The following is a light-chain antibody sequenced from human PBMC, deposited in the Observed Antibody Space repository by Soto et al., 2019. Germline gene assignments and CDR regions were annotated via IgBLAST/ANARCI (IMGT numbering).Light chain of an antibody. CDR3: QQFGLSPT. CDR2: GAS. CDR1: QTISSTF. V-gene: IGKV3-20*01. Sequence: EIVLTQSPGTLSLSPGERATLSCRASQTISSTFLAWYRQRPGQAPRLLIYGASSRATVIPDRFSGSGSGTDLTLTISSREPEDVAVYYCQQFGLSPTFGGGTKVDIK. J-gene: IGKJ4*01.